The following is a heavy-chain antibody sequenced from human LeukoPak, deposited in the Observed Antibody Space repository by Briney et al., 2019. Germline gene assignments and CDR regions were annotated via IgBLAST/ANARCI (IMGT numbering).Heavy chain of an antibody. J-gene: IGHJ4*02. D-gene: IGHD3-3*01. CDR2: INSDGNST. CDR1: GFTFSNYW. Sequence: GGSLRLSCAASGFTFSNYWMHWVRQAPGKGLVWVSRINSDGNSTSYADSVKGRFTISRDNAKNTLYLQINSLRAEDTAVYYCARDWSYDFRSGYYMEDWGQGTLVTVSS. V-gene: IGHV3-74*01. CDR3: ARDWSYDFRSGYYMED.